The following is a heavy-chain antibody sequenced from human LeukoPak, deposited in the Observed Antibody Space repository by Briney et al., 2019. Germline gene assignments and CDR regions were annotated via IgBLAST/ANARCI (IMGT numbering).Heavy chain of an antibody. V-gene: IGHV1-69*13. J-gene: IGHJ4*02. Sequence: ASVKVSCKASGGTFSSYAISWVRQAPGQGLQWMGGIIPIFGTANYAQKFQGRVTITADESTSTAYMELSSLRFEDTAVYYCARARSGWYGTDYWGQGTLVTVSS. CDR3: ARARSGWYGTDY. CDR1: GGTFSSYA. D-gene: IGHD6-19*01. CDR2: IIPIFGTA.